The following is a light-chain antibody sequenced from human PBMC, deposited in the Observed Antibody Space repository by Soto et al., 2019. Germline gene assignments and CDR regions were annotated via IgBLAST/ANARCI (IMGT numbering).Light chain of an antibody. J-gene: IGKJ5*01. V-gene: IGKV3-20*01. CDR1: QSVSSY. CDR3: QQYGNSPIT. CDR2: GTS. Sequence: DIVLTKSPATLSLSPGERATLSCRASQSVSSYLAWYQQKPGQAPRLLIYGTSSRATGIPDRFSGSGSGTDFTLTISRLEPEDFAVYYCQQYGNSPITFGQGTRLEN.